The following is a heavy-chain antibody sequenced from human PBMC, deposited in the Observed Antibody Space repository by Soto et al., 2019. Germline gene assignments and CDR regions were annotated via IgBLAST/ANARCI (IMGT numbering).Heavy chain of an antibody. J-gene: IGHJ5*01. CDR1: GGSFSDDY. CDR2: ISHSGNT. V-gene: IGHV4-34*01. D-gene: IGHD6-25*01. CDR3: AREGGAADNWFDS. Sequence: ASETLSLTCAVSGGSFSDDYWSWIRQPPGKGLEWIGEISHSGNTNYKSSLKNRVTISVDTSKNQLSLELTSVTAADTAVYYCAREGGAADNWFDSWGQRTPDTGSS.